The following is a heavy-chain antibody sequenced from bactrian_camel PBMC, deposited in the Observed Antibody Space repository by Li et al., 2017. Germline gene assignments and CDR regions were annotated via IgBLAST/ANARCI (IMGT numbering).Heavy chain of an antibody. CDR1: GWRYISNC. CDR2: IEGGGGM. J-gene: IGHJ6*01. Sequence: HVQLVESGGGSVQAGGSLRLSCASSGWRYISNCMAWFRQAPGKEREVVAVIEGGGGMAYVDSVKGRSTISQDNAKNTLYLQMNSLKTEDTAVYYCAAKLPFECYVDSSGTDFDNWGRGTQVTVS. D-gene: IGHD3*01. V-gene: IGHV3S53*01. CDR3: AAKLPFECYVDSSGTDFDN.